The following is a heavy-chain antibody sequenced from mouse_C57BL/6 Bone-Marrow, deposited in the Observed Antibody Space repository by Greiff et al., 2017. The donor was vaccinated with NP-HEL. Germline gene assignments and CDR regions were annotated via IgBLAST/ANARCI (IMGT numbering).Heavy chain of an antibody. V-gene: IGHV1-50*01. CDR1: GYTFTSYW. CDR3: ARTDDGYFFDY. J-gene: IGHJ2*01. D-gene: IGHD2-3*01. Sequence: QVQLQQPGAELVKPGASVKLSCKASGYTFTSYWLQWVKQRPGQGLEWIGEIDPSDSYTNYNQKFKGKATLTVDTSSSTAYMQLSILTSEDSAVYYCARTDDGYFFDYWGQGTTLTVSS. CDR2: IDPSDSYT.